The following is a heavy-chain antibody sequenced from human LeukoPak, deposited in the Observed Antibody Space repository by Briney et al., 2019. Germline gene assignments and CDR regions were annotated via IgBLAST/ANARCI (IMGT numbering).Heavy chain of an antibody. Sequence: ASVKVSCKASGYTFTGYYMHWVRQAPGQGLEWMGRINPNSGGTNYAQKFQGRVTTTRDTSISTAYMELSRLRSDDTAVYYCATLNFISGSHHWGQGTLVTVSS. CDR1: GYTFTGYY. CDR2: INPNSGGT. D-gene: IGHD1-26*01. CDR3: ATLNFISGSHH. J-gene: IGHJ4*02. V-gene: IGHV1-2*06.